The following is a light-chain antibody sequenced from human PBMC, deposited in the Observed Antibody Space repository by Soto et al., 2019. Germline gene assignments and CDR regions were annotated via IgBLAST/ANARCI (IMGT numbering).Light chain of an antibody. Sequence: EIVLTQSPGTLSLSPGERATLSCRASQTVSSSLAWYQQKPGQAPRLLIYDASGRATGIPDRFSGSGSGTDFTLTISRLQPEDFAVYYCQHYGISRTFGQGTKVDIK. V-gene: IGKV3-20*01. CDR2: DAS. J-gene: IGKJ1*01. CDR1: QTVSSS. CDR3: QHYGISRT.